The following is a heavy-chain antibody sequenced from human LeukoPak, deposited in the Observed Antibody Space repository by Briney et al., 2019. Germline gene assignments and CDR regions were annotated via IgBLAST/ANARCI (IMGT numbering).Heavy chain of an antibody. CDR3: ARDTGVVVTAARFDY. D-gene: IGHD2-21*02. CDR1: GYTFTSYY. CDR2: INPSGGST. Sequence: ASVKVSCKASGYTFTSYYMHWVRQAPGQGLEWMGIINPSGGSTSYAQKFQGRVTMTRDMSTSTVYMELSSLRSEDTAVYYCARDTGVVVTAARFDYWGQGTLVTVSS. J-gene: IGHJ4*02. V-gene: IGHV1-46*01.